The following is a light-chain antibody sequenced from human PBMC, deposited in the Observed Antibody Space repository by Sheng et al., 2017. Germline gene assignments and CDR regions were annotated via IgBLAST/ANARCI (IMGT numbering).Light chain of an antibody. CDR1: QSIMTF. CDR3: QQTSRTPYT. Sequence: DIQMTQSPSSLSASIGDRVTITCRASQSIMTFLHWYQQMPGKAPKLLIYSASSLQSGVPSRFSGGGSGTHFTLTITSVRPEDFATYYCQQTSRTPYTFGHGTKLEIK. CDR2: SAS. V-gene: IGKV1-39*01. J-gene: IGKJ2*01.